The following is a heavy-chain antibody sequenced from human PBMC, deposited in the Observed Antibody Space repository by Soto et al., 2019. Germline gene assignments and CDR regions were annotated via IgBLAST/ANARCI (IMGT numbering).Heavy chain of an antibody. CDR3: AREKKSSWYFYGMDV. Sequence: PGGSLRLSCAASGFTFSSYWMHWVRQAPGKGLVWVSRINSDGSSTSYADSVKGRFTISRDNAKNTLYLQMNSLRAEDTAVYYCAREKKSSWYFYGMDVWGQGTTVTVSS. D-gene: IGHD6-13*01. CDR1: GFTFSSYW. J-gene: IGHJ6*02. V-gene: IGHV3-74*01. CDR2: INSDGSST.